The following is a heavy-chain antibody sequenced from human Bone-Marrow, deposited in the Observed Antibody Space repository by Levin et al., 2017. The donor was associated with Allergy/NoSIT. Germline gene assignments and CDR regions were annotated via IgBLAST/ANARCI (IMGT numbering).Heavy chain of an antibody. Sequence: GESLKISCAASDSSFNKAWMNWVRQAPGKGLEWVGRIKSNRDGGTTDYAAPVKGRFTISRDDSQNTLYLQMNSLKTEDTAVYYCATDPVDFWSDYYSPHGNFWGQGILVTVSS. V-gene: IGHV3-15*07. CDR1: DSSFNKAW. J-gene: IGHJ4*02. D-gene: IGHD3-3*01. CDR2: IKSNRDGGTT. CDR3: ATDPVDFWSDYYSPHGNF.